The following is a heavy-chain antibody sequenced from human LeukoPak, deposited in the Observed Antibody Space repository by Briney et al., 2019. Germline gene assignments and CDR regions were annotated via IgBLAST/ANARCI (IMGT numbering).Heavy chain of an antibody. D-gene: IGHD1-1*01. V-gene: IGHV4-61*02. CDR2: IYTSGST. CDR3: TRDSEGYLDAFDI. CDR1: GGSISSGRYY. J-gene: IGHJ3*02. Sequence: SQTLSLTCTVSGGSISSGRYYWSWIRHPAGKGLEWIGRIYTSGSTNYNPSLKSRVTISVDTSKNQFSLKLSCATAATTAVYCSTRDSEGYLDAFDIWGQGRMVTVSS.